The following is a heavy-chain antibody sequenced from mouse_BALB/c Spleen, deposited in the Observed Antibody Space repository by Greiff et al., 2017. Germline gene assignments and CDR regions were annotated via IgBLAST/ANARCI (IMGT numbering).Heavy chain of an antibody. J-gene: IGHJ2*01. CDR1: GYSFTGYF. Sequence: EVQLQESGPELVKPGASVKISCKASGYSFTGYFMNWVMQSHGKSLEWIGRINPYNGDTFYNQKFKGKATLTVDKSSSTAHMELRSLASEDSAVYYCARYDGYYDYFDYGGQGTTLTVTS. V-gene: IGHV1-20*02. CDR3: ARYDGYYDYFDY. D-gene: IGHD2-3*01. CDR2: INPYNGDT.